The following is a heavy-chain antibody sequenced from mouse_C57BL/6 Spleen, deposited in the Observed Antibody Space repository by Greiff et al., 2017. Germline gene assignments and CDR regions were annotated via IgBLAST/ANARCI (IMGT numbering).Heavy chain of an antibody. J-gene: IGHJ4*01. V-gene: IGHV1-82*01. CDR2: IYPGDGDT. Sequence: QVQLQQSGPELVKPGASVKISCKASGYAFSSSWMNWVKQRPGKGLEWIGRIYPGDGDTNYNGKFKGKATLTADKSSSTAYMQLSSLTSEDSAVYFCAISGEGDYAMDYWGQGTSVTVSS. CDR3: AISGEGDYAMDY. D-gene: IGHD3-2*02. CDR1: GYAFSSSW.